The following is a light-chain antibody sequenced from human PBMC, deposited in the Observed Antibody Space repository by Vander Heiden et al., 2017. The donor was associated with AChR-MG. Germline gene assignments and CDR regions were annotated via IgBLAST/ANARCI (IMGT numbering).Light chain of an antibody. Sequence: EIVMTQSPATLSVSPGERATLSCRASQSVSSNLAWYQQKPGQAPRLLIYGASTRATGIPARFSGSGSETEFTLTISSLQSEDFAVYYCHQYNNWPLFTFGPGTKVDIK. CDR3: HQYNNWPLFT. CDR2: GAS. CDR1: QSVSSN. J-gene: IGKJ3*01. V-gene: IGKV3-15*01.